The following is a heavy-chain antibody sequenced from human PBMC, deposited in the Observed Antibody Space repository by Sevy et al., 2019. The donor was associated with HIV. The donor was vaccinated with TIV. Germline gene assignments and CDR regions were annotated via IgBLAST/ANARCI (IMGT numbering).Heavy chain of an antibody. D-gene: IGHD3-22*01. J-gene: IGHJ4*02. Sequence: GGSLRLSCAASGFTFSSYGMHWVRQAPGKGLEWVAVIWYDGSNKYYAESVKGRFTISRDNSKNTLYLQMNSLGAEDTDVYYCARGWQRYYDSSGYFDYWGQGTLVTVSS. V-gene: IGHV3-33*01. CDR2: IWYDGSNK. CDR3: ARGWQRYYDSSGYFDY. CDR1: GFTFSSYG.